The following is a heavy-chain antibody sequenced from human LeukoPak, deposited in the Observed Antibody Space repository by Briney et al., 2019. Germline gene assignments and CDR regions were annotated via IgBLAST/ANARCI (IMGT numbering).Heavy chain of an antibody. CDR1: GFTFSDYY. J-gene: IGHJ3*02. V-gene: IGHV3-11*04. D-gene: IGHD3-10*01. CDR3: ARDITLVRGVIITDVFDI. CDR2: ISSSGSTI. Sequence: ESGGSLRLSCAASGFTFSDYYMSWIRQAPGKGLEWVSYISSSGSTIYYADPVKGRFTISRDNAKNSLYLQMNSLRAEDTAVYYCARDITLVRGVIITDVFDIWGQGTMVTVSS.